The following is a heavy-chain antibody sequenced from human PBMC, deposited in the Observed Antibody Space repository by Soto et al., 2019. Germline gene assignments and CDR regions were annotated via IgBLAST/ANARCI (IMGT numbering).Heavy chain of an antibody. D-gene: IGHD1-26*01. J-gene: IGHJ4*02. V-gene: IGHV3-48*01. Sequence: GGSLRLSCAASGFTFSSYSMNWVRQVPGKGLEWLSYIGAAYLGGGGGKIYYADSVKGRFTVSRDNDKNSLYLQMDSLRADDTAVYYCARDVGWAFDYWGQGALVTVSS. CDR3: ARDVGWAFDY. CDR1: GFTFSSYS. CDR2: IGAAYLGGGGGKI.